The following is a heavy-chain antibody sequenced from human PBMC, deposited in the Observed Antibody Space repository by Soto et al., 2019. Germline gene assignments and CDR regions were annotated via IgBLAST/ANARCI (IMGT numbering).Heavy chain of an antibody. CDR1: GYTFTSYD. J-gene: IGHJ3*02. V-gene: IGHV1-8*01. Sequence: ASVKVSCKASGYTFTSYDINWVRQATGQGLEWMGWMNPNSGNTGYAQKFQGRVTMTRNTSISTAYMELSSLRSEDTAVYYCARYCSGGSCFGGNDAFDIWAQGTMVPVSS. CDR2: MNPNSGNT. CDR3: ARYCSGGSCFGGNDAFDI. D-gene: IGHD2-15*01.